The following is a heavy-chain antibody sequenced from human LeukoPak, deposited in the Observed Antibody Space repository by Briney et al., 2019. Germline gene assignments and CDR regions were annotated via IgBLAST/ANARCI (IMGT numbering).Heavy chain of an antibody. J-gene: IGHJ2*01. V-gene: IGHV3-30*18. D-gene: IGHD3-10*01. Sequence: PGGSLRLSCAASGFTFSSYGMHWVRQAPGKGLEWVAVISYDGSNKYYADSVKGRFTVSRDHSKNTLYLHMNSLGADDTAVYYCAKVRVQGSWYFDLWGRGTLVTVSS. CDR3: AKVRVQGSWYFDL. CDR2: ISYDGSNK. CDR1: GFTFSSYG.